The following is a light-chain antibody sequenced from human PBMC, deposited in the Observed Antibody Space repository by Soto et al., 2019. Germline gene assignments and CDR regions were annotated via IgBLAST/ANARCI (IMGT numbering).Light chain of an antibody. CDR1: SGSIASNY. Sequence: NFMLTQPHSLSESPGKTVTISCTRSSGSIASNYVQWYQQLPGSAPTTVIYEDNQRHPGVPDRFSGSIDSSSNSASLTISGLKTEDEADYYCQSYDSSNRVFGGGTKLTVL. CDR3: QSYDSSNRV. CDR2: EDN. J-gene: IGLJ2*01. V-gene: IGLV6-57*04.